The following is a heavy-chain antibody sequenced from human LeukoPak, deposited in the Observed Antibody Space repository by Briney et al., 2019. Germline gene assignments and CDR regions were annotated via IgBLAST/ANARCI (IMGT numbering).Heavy chain of an antibody. J-gene: IGHJ3*02. Sequence: GGSLRLSCAASGFSVSKTYMSWVRQAPGKGLDWVSVIYSGGTTYYADSVKGRFTISRGNSKNTLHLHMNTLRAEDTAVYYCARGESRAFDIWGQGTLVTVSS. CDR3: ARGESRAFDI. CDR2: IYSGGTT. CDR1: GFSVSKTY. V-gene: IGHV3-66*01.